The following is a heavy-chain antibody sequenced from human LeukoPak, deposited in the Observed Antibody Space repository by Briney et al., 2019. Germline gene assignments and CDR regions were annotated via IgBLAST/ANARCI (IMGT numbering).Heavy chain of an antibody. J-gene: IGHJ6*03. V-gene: IGHV4-61*02. CDR2: IYTSGST. CDR1: GGSISSGSYY. CDR3: ARRIYYMDV. Sequence: PSETLSLTCTVSGGSISSGSYYWSWIRQPAGKGLEWIGRIYTSGSTNYNPSLKSRVTISVDTSKNQFSLKLSSVTAADTAVYYCARRIYYMDVWGKGTTVTVSS.